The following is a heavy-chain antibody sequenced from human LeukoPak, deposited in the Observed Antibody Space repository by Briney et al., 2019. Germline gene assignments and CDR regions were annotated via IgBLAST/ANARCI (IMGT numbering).Heavy chain of an antibody. CDR3: AKEAHNILTGYFVDY. Sequence: GGSLRLSCAASGFTFSSYAMSWVRQAPGKGLEWVSTISGSGGDTYSADSVKGRFTISRDNSKNTLYLQMNSLRAEDTAVYYCAKEAHNILTGYFVDYWGQGTLVTVSS. CDR1: GFTFSSYA. CDR2: ISGSGGDT. J-gene: IGHJ4*02. V-gene: IGHV3-23*01. D-gene: IGHD3-9*01.